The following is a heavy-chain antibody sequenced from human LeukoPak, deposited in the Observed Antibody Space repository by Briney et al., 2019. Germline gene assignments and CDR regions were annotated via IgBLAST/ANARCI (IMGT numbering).Heavy chain of an antibody. CDR3: ARELPDCSGGSCYSYNWFDP. Sequence: ASVKVSCKASGYTFTSYYMHWVRQAPGQGLEWMGIINLSGGSTSYAQKFQGRVTMTRDMSTSTVYMELSSLRSEDTAVYYCARELPDCSGGSCYSYNWFDPWGQGTLVTVSS. CDR2: INLSGGST. V-gene: IGHV1-46*01. J-gene: IGHJ5*02. CDR1: GYTFTSYY. D-gene: IGHD2-15*01.